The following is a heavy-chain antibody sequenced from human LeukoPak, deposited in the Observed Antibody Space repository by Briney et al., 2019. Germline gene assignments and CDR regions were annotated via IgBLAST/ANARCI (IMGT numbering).Heavy chain of an antibody. CDR2: ISGSGGLT. J-gene: IGHJ4*02. CDR3: VKDKPVILVANYPYYFDY. D-gene: IGHD3-22*01. V-gene: IGHV3-23*01. CDR1: GFTFSTYA. Sequence: GGSLRLSCAASGFTFSTYAMSWVCQAPGKGLEWVSAISGSGGLTYYADSVKGRFTISRDNSRNTLYLQLNSLRAEDTAIYYCVKDKPVILVANYPYYFDYWGQGTLVTVSS.